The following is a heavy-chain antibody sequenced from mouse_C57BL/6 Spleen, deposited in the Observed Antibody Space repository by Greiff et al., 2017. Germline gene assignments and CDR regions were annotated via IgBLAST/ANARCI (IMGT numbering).Heavy chain of an antibody. V-gene: IGHV14-2*01. CDR2: IDPEDGET. CDR3: ARREYGYEYYFDY. Sequence: EVQLQQSGAELVKPGASVKLSCTASGFNIKDYYMHWVKQRTEQGLEWIGRIDPEDGETKYAPKFQGKATITADTSSNTAYLQLSSLTSEDTAVYYCARREYGYEYYFDYWGQGTTLTVSS. CDR1: GFNIKDYY. D-gene: IGHD2-2*01. J-gene: IGHJ2*01.